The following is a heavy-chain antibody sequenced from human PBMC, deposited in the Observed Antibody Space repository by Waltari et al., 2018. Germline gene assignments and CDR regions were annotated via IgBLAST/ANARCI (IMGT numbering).Heavy chain of an antibody. CDR1: GYTFTWYY. Sequence: QVQLVQSGAEMQKPGASVKISCKASGYTFTWYYLTWVRQAPGQGLEWMGIVSPTGSSKASSQKFQGRLTMTTDTSTSTVYMERTGLTSEDTAVYYCARVSEMATIVHAFDIWGPGTLVTVSS. V-gene: IGHV1-46*01. CDR3: ARVSEMATIVHAFDI. CDR2: VSPTGSSK. D-gene: IGHD5-12*01. J-gene: IGHJ3*02.